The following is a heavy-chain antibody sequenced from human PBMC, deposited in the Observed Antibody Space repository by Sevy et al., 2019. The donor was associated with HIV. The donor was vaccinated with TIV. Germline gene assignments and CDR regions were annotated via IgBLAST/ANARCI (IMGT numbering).Heavy chain of an antibody. CDR3: ARDAGIDYYYGMDV. CDR1: GFTFSDYY. CDR2: ISSSGSTI. V-gene: IGHV3-11*01. Sequence: GGSLRLSCAASGFTFSDYYMSWIRQAPGKGLEWVSYISSSGSTIYYADSVKGRFTISRDNAKNSLYLQMNSLRADDTAVYYCARDAGIDYYYGMDVWGQGTTVTVSS. J-gene: IGHJ6*02. D-gene: IGHD3-10*01.